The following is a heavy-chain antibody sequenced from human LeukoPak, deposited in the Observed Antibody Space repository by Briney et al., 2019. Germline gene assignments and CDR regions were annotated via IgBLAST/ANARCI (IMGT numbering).Heavy chain of an antibody. D-gene: IGHD3-10*02. CDR1: GFIFSRYS. Sequence: PGGSLRLSCEASGFIFSRYSMNWVRQAPGKGLEWVSSISTSSSYIYYADSVKGRFTISRDNAKNSLYLQMNSLRAEDTAVYYCAELGITMIGGVWGKGTTVTISS. J-gene: IGHJ6*04. CDR2: ISTSSSYI. CDR3: AELGITMIGGV. V-gene: IGHV3-21*01.